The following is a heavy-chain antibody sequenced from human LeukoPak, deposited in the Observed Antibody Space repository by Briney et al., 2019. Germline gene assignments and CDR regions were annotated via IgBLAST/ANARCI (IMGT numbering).Heavy chain of an antibody. V-gene: IGHV3-23*01. CDR3: AKDRASPGFNLFDP. J-gene: IGHJ5*02. Sequence: KTGGSLRLSCAASGFSFSSYAMNWVRQVPGQGLEWVSGISGRGDGTYYADSVRGRFTISRDNSKNTLYLQMNRLRAGDTAVYYCAKDRASPGFNLFDPWGQGTLVTVSS. D-gene: IGHD5-12*01. CDR1: GFSFSSYA. CDR2: ISGRGDGT.